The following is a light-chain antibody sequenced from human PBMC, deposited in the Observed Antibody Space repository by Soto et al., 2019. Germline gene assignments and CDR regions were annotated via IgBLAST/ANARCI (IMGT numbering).Light chain of an antibody. V-gene: IGLV2-14*02. CDR1: SSDVGSYNL. J-gene: IGLJ3*02. Sequence: QSALTQPASVSGSPGQSITISCAGTSSDVGSYNLVSWYQQHPGKAPKLMIYEGSERPSGVSKRFSGSKSGNTASLTISGLQAGDEADYYCCSYATSSTLVVFGGGTKLTVL. CDR2: EGS. CDR3: CSYATSSTLVV.